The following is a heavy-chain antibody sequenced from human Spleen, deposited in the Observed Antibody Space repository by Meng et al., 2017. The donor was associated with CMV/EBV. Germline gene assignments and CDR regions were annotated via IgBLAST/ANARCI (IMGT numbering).Heavy chain of an antibody. D-gene: IGHD4-17*01. CDR1: GVSISSGGFS. V-gene: IGHV4-31*03. CDR2: IYYSGST. Sequence: QVPLQESCPGLVKPSQTLSLTFTFPGVSISSGGFSWSWIRQHPGKGLEWIGYIYYSGSTYYNPSLRSRVAISIDTSKNQFSLKLTSVTAADTAVYFCARTNYGDYNWFDPWGQGTLVTVSS. J-gene: IGHJ5*02. CDR3: ARTNYGDYNWFDP.